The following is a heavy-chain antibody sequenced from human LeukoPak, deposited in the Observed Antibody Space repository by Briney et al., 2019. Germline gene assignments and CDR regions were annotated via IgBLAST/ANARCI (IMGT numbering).Heavy chain of an antibody. D-gene: IGHD6-13*01. Sequence: GGSLRLSCAASGFTLRSEWMSWLRQTPEKGLEWVANIKPDGSATAYVDSVKGRFTISRDNAKNSLFLQMNSLRPEDTAVYYCAREGYSSSWYFSEGSSSWFDPWGQGTLVTVSS. CDR3: AREGYSSSWYFSEGSSSWFDP. J-gene: IGHJ5*02. CDR2: IKPDGSAT. V-gene: IGHV3-7*01. CDR1: GFTLRSEW.